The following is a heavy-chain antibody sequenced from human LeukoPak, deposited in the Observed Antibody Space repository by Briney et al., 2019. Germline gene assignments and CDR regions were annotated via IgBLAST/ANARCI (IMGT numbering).Heavy chain of an antibody. J-gene: IGHJ4*02. CDR1: GFTFSSSV. CDR2: ISSSGSTI. Sequence: GGSLRLSCAASGFTFSSSVMHWVRQAPGKGLEWVSYISSSGSTIYYADSVKGRFTISRDNAKNSLYLQMNSLTTEDTAVYYCTTGQAAVTHDGYWGQGTLVTVSS. CDR3: TTGQAAVTHDGY. D-gene: IGHD4-17*01. V-gene: IGHV3-48*03.